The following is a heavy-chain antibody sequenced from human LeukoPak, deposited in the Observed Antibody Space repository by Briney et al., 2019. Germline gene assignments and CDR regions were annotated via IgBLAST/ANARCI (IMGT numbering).Heavy chain of an antibody. V-gene: IGHV1-8*01. J-gene: IGHJ4*02. D-gene: IGHD1-26*01. CDR2: MNPNSGNT. CDR1: GYTFTSYD. Sequence: ASVKVSCKASGYTFTSYDINWVRQVTGQGLEWMGWMNPNSGNTGYAQKFQGRVTMTRNTSISTAYMELSSLRSEDTAVYYCARVGVVGATADFDYWGQGTLVTVSS. CDR3: ARVGVVGATADFDY.